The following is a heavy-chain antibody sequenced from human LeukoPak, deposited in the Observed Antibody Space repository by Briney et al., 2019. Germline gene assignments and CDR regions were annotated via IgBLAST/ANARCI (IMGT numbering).Heavy chain of an antibody. CDR1: GGSFSGYY. V-gene: IGHV4-34*01. D-gene: IGHD3-16*01. J-gene: IGHJ4*02. Sequence: SETLSLTCAVYGGSFSGYYWSWIRQPPGKGLEWIGEINHSGSTNYNPSLKSRVTISVDTSKNQFSLKLTSMTAADTAVYYCASGGVYFDYWGQGNLVTVSS. CDR2: INHSGST. CDR3: ASGGVYFDY.